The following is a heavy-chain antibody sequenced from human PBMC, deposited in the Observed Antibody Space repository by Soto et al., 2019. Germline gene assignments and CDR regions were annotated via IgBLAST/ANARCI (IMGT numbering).Heavy chain of an antibody. CDR3: ASSTAARGGVFHY. V-gene: IGHV4-34*01. CDR1: GGSFSGYY. J-gene: IGHJ4*02. Sequence: SETLSLTCAVYGGSFSGYYWSWIRQPPGKGLEWIGEINHSGSTNYNPSLKSRVTISVDTSKNQFSLKLSSVTAADTAVYYCASSTAARGGVFHYWRQGTLVTV. CDR2: INHSGST. D-gene: IGHD6-6*01.